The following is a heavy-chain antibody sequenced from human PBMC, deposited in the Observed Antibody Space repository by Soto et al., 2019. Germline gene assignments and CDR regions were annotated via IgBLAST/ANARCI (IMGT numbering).Heavy chain of an antibody. CDR1: GFTFSDYA. CDR3: GKGGESRSYYCALYV. CDR2: LSGSGSST. V-gene: IGHV3-23*01. D-gene: IGHD3-10*01. Sequence: AGSLRLSCAVSGFTFSDYAMSWVRQAPGKGLEWVSSLSGSGSSTYYADSVSGRFTISRDNLKNTVYLQMSSLRVEDTAIYYCGKGGESRSYYCALYVWGQGTMVTVSS. J-gene: IGHJ6*02.